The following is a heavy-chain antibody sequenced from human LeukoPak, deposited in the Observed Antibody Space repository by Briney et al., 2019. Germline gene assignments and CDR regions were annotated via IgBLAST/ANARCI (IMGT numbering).Heavy chain of an antibody. Sequence: GGSLRLSCAASGFTFSSYGMHWVRQAPGKGLEWVAVISYDGSNKYYADSVKGRFTISRDNSKNTLYLQMNSLRAEDTAVYYCAKGGDHYDFLSGYYLDYWGQGTLVTVSS. CDR3: AKGGDHYDFLSGYYLDY. CDR2: ISYDGSNK. CDR1: GFTFSSYG. J-gene: IGHJ4*02. D-gene: IGHD3-3*01. V-gene: IGHV3-30*18.